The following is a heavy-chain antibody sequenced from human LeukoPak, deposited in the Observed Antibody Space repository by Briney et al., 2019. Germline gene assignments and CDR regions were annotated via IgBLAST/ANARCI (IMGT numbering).Heavy chain of an antibody. CDR3: ARGVRGAARLEAFDY. D-gene: IGHD6-6*01. V-gene: IGHV3-21*01. Sequence: GGSLRPSCAASGFTFSSYSMNWVRQAPRKGLEWVSSISSSSSYIYYADSVKGRFTISRDNAKNSLYLQMNSLRAEDTAVYYCARGVRGAARLEAFDYWGQGTLVTVSS. CDR2: ISSSSSYI. CDR1: GFTFSSYS. J-gene: IGHJ4*02.